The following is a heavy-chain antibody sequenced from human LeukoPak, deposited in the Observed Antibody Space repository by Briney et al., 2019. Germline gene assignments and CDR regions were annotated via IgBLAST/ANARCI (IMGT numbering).Heavy chain of an antibody. CDR1: GFTFSSYG. J-gene: IGHJ5*02. CDR3: AKGGFYGDYLPYL. V-gene: IGHV3-30*02. Sequence: GGSLRLSCAASGFTFSSYGMSWVRQAPGKGLDWVAFIQYDGTNKQYADSLKGRFTISRDNSKNTLYLQMNSLRPEDTAVYYWAKGGFYGDYLPYLWGQGTLVTVSS. D-gene: IGHD4-17*01. CDR2: IQYDGTNK.